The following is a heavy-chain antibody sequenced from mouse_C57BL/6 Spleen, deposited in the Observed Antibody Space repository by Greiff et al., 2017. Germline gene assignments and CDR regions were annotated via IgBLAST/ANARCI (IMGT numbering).Heavy chain of an antibody. V-gene: IGHV5-17*01. CDR3: ARGEGYYGSFFAY. Sequence: EVQRVESGGGLVKPGGSLKLSCAASGFTFSDYGMHWVRQAPEKGLEWVAYISSGSSTIYYADTVKGRFTISRDNAKNTLFLQMTSLRSEDTAMYYCARGEGYYGSFFAYWGQGTLVTVSA. CDR2: ISSGSSTI. D-gene: IGHD1-1*01. CDR1: GFTFSDYG. J-gene: IGHJ3*01.